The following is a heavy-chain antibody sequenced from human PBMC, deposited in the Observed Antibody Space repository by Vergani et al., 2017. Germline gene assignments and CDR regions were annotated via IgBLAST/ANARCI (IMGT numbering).Heavy chain of an antibody. V-gene: IGHV1-69*09. Sequence: QVQLVQSGAEVKKPGSSVKVSCKASGGTFSSYAISWVRQAPGQGLEWMGRIIPILGIANYAQKFQGRVTITADKSTSTAYMELSSLRSEDTAVYYCARGTTLLGGQGSYSDAFDIWGQGTMVTVSS. CDR1: GGTFSSYA. J-gene: IGHJ3*02. CDR2: IIPILGIA. CDR3: ARGTTLLGGQGSYSDAFDI. D-gene: IGHD1-26*01.